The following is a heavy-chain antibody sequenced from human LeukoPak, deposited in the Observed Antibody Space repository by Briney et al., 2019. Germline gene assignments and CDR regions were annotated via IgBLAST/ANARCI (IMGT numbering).Heavy chain of an antibody. CDR1: GFTFRSYA. J-gene: IGHJ4*02. CDR3: ARSNACVDY. CDR2: ISGSGDST. Sequence: GGSLRLSCAASGFTFRSYAMSWVRQAPGKGLEWVSAISGSGDSTYYADSVKGRFTISRDNAKNTLYLQMNSLRAEDTAVYYCARSNACVDYWGQGTLVTVSS. V-gene: IGHV3-23*01. D-gene: IGHD1-26*01.